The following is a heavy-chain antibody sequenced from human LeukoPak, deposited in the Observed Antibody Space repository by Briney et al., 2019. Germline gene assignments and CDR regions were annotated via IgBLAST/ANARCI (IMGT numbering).Heavy chain of an antibody. V-gene: IGHV3-53*01. CDR3: AREVGPYGMDV. CDR2: IYSGGST. CDR1: GFTVSSNY. J-gene: IGHJ6*02. Sequence: GGSLRLSCAASGFTVSSNYMSWVRQAPGKGLEWVSVIYSGGSTYYADSVKGRFTISRDNSKNTLYLQMNSLRAEHTAVYYCAREVGPYGMDVWGQGITVTVSS.